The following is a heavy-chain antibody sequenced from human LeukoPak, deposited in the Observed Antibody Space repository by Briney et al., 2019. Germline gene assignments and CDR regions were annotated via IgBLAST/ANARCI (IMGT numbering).Heavy chain of an antibody. CDR1: GYTFTGYY. CDR3: ARDLSWQARTLCYFDE. Sequence: GASVKVSSTASGYTFTGYYMHWVRQAPGQGLEWMGWINPNSGGTNYAQKFQGRVTMTRDTSISTAYMELSRLRSDDTAVYYCARDLSWQARTLCYFDEWGQGCFATVSS. V-gene: IGHV1-2*02. D-gene: IGHD2-21*01. J-gene: IGHJ4*02. CDR2: INPNSGGT.